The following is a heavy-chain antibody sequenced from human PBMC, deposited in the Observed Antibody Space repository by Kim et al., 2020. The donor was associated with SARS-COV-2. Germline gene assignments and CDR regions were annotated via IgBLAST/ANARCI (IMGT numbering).Heavy chain of an antibody. CDR3: ATTPYSSSWYILAPNDY. D-gene: IGHD6-13*01. CDR1: GFTFSSYW. Sequence: GGSLRLSCAASGFTFSSYWMHWVRQAPGKGLVWVSRINSDGSSTSYADSVKGRFTISRDNAKNTLYLQMNSLRAEDTAVYYCATTPYSSSWYILAPNDYWGQGTLVTVSS. V-gene: IGHV3-74*01. J-gene: IGHJ4*02. CDR2: INSDGSST.